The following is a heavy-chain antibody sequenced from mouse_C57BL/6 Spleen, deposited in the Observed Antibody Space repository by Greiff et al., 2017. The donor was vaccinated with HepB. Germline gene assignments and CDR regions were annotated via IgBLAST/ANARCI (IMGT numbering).Heavy chain of an antibody. CDR2: IDPENGDT. V-gene: IGHV14-4*01. J-gene: IGHJ3*01. CDR3: TTGITRAY. D-gene: IGHD1-1*01. CDR1: GFNIKDDY. Sequence: EVQLQQSGAELVRPGASVKLSCTASGFNIKDDYMHWVKQRPEQGLEWIGWIDPENGDTESASKFQGKATITADTSSNTAYLQLSSLTSEDTAVYYCTTGITRAYWGQGTLVTVSA.